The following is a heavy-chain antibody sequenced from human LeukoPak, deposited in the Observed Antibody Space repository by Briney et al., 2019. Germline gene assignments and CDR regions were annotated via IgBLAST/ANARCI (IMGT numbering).Heavy chain of an antibody. V-gene: IGHV6-1*01. D-gene: IGHD6-6*01. J-gene: IGHJ3*02. Sequence: SQTLSLTCAISGDSVSSNSAAWNWIRQSPSRGLEWLGRTYYRSKWYNDYAISVKSRITINSDTSKNQFSLQLNSVTPEDTAVYYCARGGSSSPAEVDAFDIWGQGTMVTVSP. CDR1: GDSVSSNSAA. CDR3: ARGGSSSPAEVDAFDI. CDR2: TYYRSKWYN.